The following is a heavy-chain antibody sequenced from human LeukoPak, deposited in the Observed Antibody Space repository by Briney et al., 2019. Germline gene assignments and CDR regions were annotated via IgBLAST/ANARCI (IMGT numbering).Heavy chain of an antibody. Sequence: ASVKVSCKASGYSFTSYYMHWVRQAPGQGLEWMGIINPSGGSTRYAQKFQGRVTMTRDMSTSTVDMELSSLRSEDTAVYYCARDNYGDYAGAFDIWGQGTMVTVSS. CDR2: INPSGGST. CDR1: GYSFTSYY. D-gene: IGHD4-17*01. CDR3: ARDNYGDYAGAFDI. V-gene: IGHV1-46*01. J-gene: IGHJ3*02.